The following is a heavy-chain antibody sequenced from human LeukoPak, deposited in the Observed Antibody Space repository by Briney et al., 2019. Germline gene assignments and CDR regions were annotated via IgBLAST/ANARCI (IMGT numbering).Heavy chain of an antibody. J-gene: IGHJ5*02. CDR3: ARGDIVVLLAGIPHNWFDP. Sequence: ASVKVSCKASGYSFTGYYIHWVRQAPGQGLEWMGWINPNSGGTNYAQRFQGRVTMTRDTSISAAYMELSRLRSDDTAVYYCARGDIVVLLAGIPHNWFDPWGQGTLVTVSS. D-gene: IGHD2-2*02. CDR2: INPNSGGT. CDR1: GYSFTGYY. V-gene: IGHV1-2*02.